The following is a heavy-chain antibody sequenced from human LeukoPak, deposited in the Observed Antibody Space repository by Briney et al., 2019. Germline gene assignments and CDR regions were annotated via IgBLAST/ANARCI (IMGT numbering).Heavy chain of an antibody. CDR2: AYYRSKWLF. V-gene: IGHV6-1*01. Sequence: SQTLSLTCAISGDSVSFNSDVWNWIRQSPSRGLEWLGRAYYRSKWLFDYAVSVKSRLTITPDTPKNQFSLQLNSVTPEDTAVYYCVRDANWGLDALDIWGQETMVTVSS. D-gene: IGHD7-27*01. CDR1: GDSVSFNSDV. CDR3: VRDANWGLDALDI. J-gene: IGHJ3*02.